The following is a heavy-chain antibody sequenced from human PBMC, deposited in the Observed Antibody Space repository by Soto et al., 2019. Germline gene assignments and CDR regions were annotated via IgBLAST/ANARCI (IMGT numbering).Heavy chain of an antibody. Sequence: QVQLQESGPGLVRPSETLSLPCTVSIDSISGLYWTWIRQPAGKGLEWIGRIYSSGETNYNPSLTGRVIMSLDTSKNQFSLKLTSVTAADTAVYYCARASQCKSYFDCFAWLDYWGQGTLVTVSS. D-gene: IGHD3-9*01. CDR1: IDSISGLY. V-gene: IGHV4-4*07. CDR2: IYSSGET. CDR3: ARASQCKSYFDCFAWLDY. J-gene: IGHJ4*02.